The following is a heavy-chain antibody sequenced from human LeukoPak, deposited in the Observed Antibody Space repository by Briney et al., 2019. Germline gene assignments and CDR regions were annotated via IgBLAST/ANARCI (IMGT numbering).Heavy chain of an antibody. Sequence: SETLSLTCSVSGDSISIYYWSWIRQPAGKGLEWIGRIYTSGSTNYNPSLKSRVTISVDTSKNQFSLKLSSVTAADTAVYYCARVGYYDFWSGSFLWGQGTMVTVSS. D-gene: IGHD3-3*01. CDR2: IYTSGST. CDR3: ARVGYYDFWSGSFL. V-gene: IGHV4-4*07. CDR1: GDSISIYY. J-gene: IGHJ3*01.